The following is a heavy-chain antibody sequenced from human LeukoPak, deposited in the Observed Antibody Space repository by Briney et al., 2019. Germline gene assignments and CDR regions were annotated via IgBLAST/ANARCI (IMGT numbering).Heavy chain of an antibody. V-gene: IGHV4-34*01. CDR2: INHSGST. CDR3: AREYSSGFLDY. CDR1: GGSFSGYY. D-gene: IGHD6-19*01. J-gene: IGHJ4*02. Sequence: SETLSLTCAVYGGSFSGYYWSWIRQPPGKGLEWIGEINHSGSTNYNPSLKSRVTISVDTSKNQFSLKLSSVTAADTAVYYCAREYSSGFLDYWGQGTPVTVSS.